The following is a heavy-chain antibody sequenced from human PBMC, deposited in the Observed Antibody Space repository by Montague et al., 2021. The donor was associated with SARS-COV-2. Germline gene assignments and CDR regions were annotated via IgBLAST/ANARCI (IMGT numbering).Heavy chain of an antibody. Sequence: SETLSLTCSASGGTAITDTHYWGWVRHSPGKGLEWLGSVSYSGSTYYNPSVKSRVAVSLDTSRTQCSLRLNSLTAADAAVYYCVRESRLNCFYYWGRGVLVAVSS. CDR2: VSYSGST. D-gene: IGHD1-1*01. CDR1: GGTAITDTHY. V-gene: IGHV4-39*07. J-gene: IGHJ4*02. CDR3: VRESRLNCFYY.